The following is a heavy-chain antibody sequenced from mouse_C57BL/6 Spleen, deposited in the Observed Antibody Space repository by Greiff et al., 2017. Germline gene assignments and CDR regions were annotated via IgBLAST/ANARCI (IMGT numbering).Heavy chain of an antibody. CDR3: ARGVCYGNLRGAMDY. Sequence: QVQLQQPGAELVKPGASVKMSCKASGYTFTSYWITWVKQRPGQGLEWIGDIYPGSGSTNYNEKFKSKATLTVDTSSSTAYMQLSSLTSEDSAVYYCARGVCYGNLRGAMDYWGQGTSVTVSS. CDR1: GYTFTSYW. J-gene: IGHJ4*01. D-gene: IGHD2-1*01. CDR2: IYPGSGST. V-gene: IGHV1-55*01.